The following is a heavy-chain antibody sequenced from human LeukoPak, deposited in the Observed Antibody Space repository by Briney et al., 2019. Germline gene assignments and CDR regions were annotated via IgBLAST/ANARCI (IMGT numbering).Heavy chain of an antibody. V-gene: IGHV4-39*01. Sequence: SETLSLTCTVSGGSISSSSYYWGWIRQPPGKGLEWIGSIYYSGNTYYNPSLKSRVTISVDTSKNQFSLKLSSVTAADTAVYYCARHCGGDCYSGLWFDPWGQGTLVTVSS. CDR2: IYYSGNT. J-gene: IGHJ5*02. CDR1: GGSISSSSYY. CDR3: ARHCGGDCYSGLWFDP. D-gene: IGHD2-21*02.